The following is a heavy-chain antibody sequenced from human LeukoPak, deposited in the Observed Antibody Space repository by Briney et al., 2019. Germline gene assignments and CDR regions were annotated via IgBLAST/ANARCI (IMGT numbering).Heavy chain of an antibody. CDR3: AHRRGIAVAGPFDY. CDR2: IYWDDDK. V-gene: IGHV2-5*02. CDR1: GLSLSTSGGG. D-gene: IGHD6-19*01. Sequence: SGPTLVNPTQTLTLTCIFSGLSLSTSGGGVGWIREPPGKALEWLALIYWDDDKRYSPSLKSRLTITKDTSKNQVVLTMTNMDPVDTATYYCAHRRGIAVAGPFDYWGEGTLVTVSS. J-gene: IGHJ4*02.